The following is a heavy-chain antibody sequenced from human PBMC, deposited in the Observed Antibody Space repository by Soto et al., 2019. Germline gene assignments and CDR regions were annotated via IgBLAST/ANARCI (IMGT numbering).Heavy chain of an antibody. CDR2: ISSSSSYI. V-gene: IGHV3-21*01. D-gene: IGHD3-22*01. CDR1: GFTFSSYS. Sequence: GALRVSCADSGFTFSSYSMNWVRQAPGKGLEWVSSISSSSSYIYYADSVKGRFTISRDNAKNSLYLQMNSLRAEDTAVYYCARDPNDSSAYYHHYYYGMDVWGQGTTVTVSS. J-gene: IGHJ6*02. CDR3: ARDPNDSSAYYHHYYYGMDV.